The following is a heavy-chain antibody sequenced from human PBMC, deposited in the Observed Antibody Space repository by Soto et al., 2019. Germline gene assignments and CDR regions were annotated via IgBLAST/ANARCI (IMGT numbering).Heavy chain of an antibody. D-gene: IGHD3-9*01. CDR3: ARHPGYYDILTGYTTYYFDS. Sequence: SETLSLTCTVSGGSIGTYYWSWIRQPPGKGLEWIGYIYYRGNTDYNPSLKSRVTISLDTPKNQFSLNLSSVTAADTAVYYCARHPGYYDILTGYTTYYFDSWGQGILVTGSS. J-gene: IGHJ4*02. V-gene: IGHV4-59*08. CDR1: GGSIGTYY. CDR2: IYYRGNT.